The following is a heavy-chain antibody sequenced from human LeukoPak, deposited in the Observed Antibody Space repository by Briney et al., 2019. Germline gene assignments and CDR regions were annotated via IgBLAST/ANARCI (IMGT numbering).Heavy chain of an antibody. CDR1: GFTFSSYG. J-gene: IGHJ3*02. CDR2: IWYDGSNK. V-gene: IGHV3-33*01. D-gene: IGHD3-22*01. CDR3: ASLFEGPYYYDSSGYNAFDI. Sequence: SGGSLRLSCAASGFTFSSYGMHWVRQDPGKGLEWVAVIWYDGSNKYYADSVKGRFTISRDNSKNTLYLQMNSLRAEDTAVYYCASLFEGPYYYDSSGYNAFDIWGQGTMVTVSS.